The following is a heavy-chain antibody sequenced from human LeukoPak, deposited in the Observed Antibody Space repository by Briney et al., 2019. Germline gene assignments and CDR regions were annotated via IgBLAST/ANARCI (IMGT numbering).Heavy chain of an antibody. Sequence: SETLSLTCTVSGGSISGYYWGWIRQPPGKGLEWIAYIHYSGSSKYSPSLKSRVTTSVDMPKNQFSLKLSSVTAADTAVYYCARGKGDYYYYGMDVWGQGTTVTVSS. CDR1: GGSISGYY. J-gene: IGHJ6*02. V-gene: IGHV4-59*01. CDR3: ARGKGDYYYYGMDV. CDR2: IHYSGSS.